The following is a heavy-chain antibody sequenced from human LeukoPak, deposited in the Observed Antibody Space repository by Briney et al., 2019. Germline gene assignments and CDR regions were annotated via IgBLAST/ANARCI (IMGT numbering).Heavy chain of an antibody. Sequence: ASVKVSCKASGYTFTGYYMHWVRQAPGQGLEWMGWINPNSGGTNYAQKFQGRVTMTRDTFISTAYMELSRLRSDDTAVYYCARESRYCSSTSCPFRDAFDIWGQGTMVTVSS. CDR1: GYTFTGYY. J-gene: IGHJ3*02. CDR2: INPNSGGT. CDR3: ARESRYCSSTSCPFRDAFDI. V-gene: IGHV1-2*02. D-gene: IGHD2-2*01.